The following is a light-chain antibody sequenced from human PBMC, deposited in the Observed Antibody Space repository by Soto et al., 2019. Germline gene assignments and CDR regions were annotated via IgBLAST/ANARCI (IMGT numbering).Light chain of an antibody. CDR3: QQYCGSQFT. CDR2: AAS. J-gene: IGKJ3*01. CDR1: QSVSYNY. Sequence: EIVLTQSPGSLYLSPGERATLSCRASQSVSYNYLAWYKHKPGQAPRLLIYAASTRPTGIPDRFSGSGSGTDFTLTLSRLEPEDVAVYYCQQYCGSQFTFGPGTKVDIK. V-gene: IGKV3-20*01.